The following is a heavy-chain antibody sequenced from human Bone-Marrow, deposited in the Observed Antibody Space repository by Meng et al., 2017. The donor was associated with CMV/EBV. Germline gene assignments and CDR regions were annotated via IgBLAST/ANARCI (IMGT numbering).Heavy chain of an antibody. CDR3: ARDHPYYDSTGCLDY. D-gene: IGHD3-22*01. V-gene: IGHV3-11*01. CDR2: ISTSGNTI. J-gene: IGHJ4*02. CDR1: GVTFSDYY. Sequence: SGVTFSDYYISWIRQAPGKGLEWVSCISTSGNTIYYADSVKGRFTISRDNAKNSLYLQMNSLRAEDTAVYYCARDHPYYDSTGCLDYWGQGTLVTVSS.